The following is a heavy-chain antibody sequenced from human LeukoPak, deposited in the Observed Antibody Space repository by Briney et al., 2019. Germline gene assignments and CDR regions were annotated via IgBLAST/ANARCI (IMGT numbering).Heavy chain of an antibody. D-gene: IGHD5-24*01. CDR1: GGSISSSSYY. Sequence: PSETLSLTCTVSGGSISSSSYYWGWIRQPPGKGLEWIGSIYYSGSTYYNPSLKSRVTISVDTSKNQFSLKLSSVTAADTAVYYCARDRLKGWLQPHDAFDIWGQGTMVTVSS. J-gene: IGHJ3*02. V-gene: IGHV4-39*07. CDR2: IYYSGST. CDR3: ARDRLKGWLQPHDAFDI.